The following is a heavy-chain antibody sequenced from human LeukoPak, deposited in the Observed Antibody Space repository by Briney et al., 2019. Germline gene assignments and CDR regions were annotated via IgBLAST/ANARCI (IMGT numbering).Heavy chain of an antibody. Sequence: SGTLSLTCTVSGGSISSYYWSWIRQPPGKGLEWIGYIYYSGSTNYNPSLKSRVTISVDTSKNQFSLKLSSVTAADTAVYYCARLDYYGSGSPDYWGQGTLVTVSS. J-gene: IGHJ4*02. CDR3: ARLDYYGSGSPDY. CDR2: IYYSGST. V-gene: IGHV4-59*01. CDR1: GGSISSYY. D-gene: IGHD3-10*01.